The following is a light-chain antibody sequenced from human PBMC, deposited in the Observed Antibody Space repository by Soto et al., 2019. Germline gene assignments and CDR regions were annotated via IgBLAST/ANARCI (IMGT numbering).Light chain of an antibody. Sequence: QLVLTQPPSVSGAPGQRVTISCTGSRSNIGAGYDVHWYHQLPGTAPKLLIYANNNRPSGVPDRFSGSKSGTSASLATTGLQAEDEADYYCQSYDSSLSGVFGGGTKLTVL. V-gene: IGLV1-40*01. CDR2: ANN. CDR1: RSNIGAGYD. J-gene: IGLJ2*01. CDR3: QSYDSSLSGV.